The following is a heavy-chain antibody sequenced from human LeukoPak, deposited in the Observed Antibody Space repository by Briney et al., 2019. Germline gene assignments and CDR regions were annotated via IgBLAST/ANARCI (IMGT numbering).Heavy chain of an antibody. V-gene: IGHV3-38-3*01. CDR2: ISGGST. D-gene: IGHD3-10*01. J-gene: IGHJ4*02. CDR3: KKDRNYYGSGSYYY. CDR1: GFTVSSNE. Sequence: GGSLRLSCAASGFTVSSNEMSRVRQAPGKGLEWVSSISGGSTYYADSRKGRFTISRDNSKNTLHLQMNSLRAEDTAVYYCKKDRNYYGSGSYYYWGQGTLVTVSS.